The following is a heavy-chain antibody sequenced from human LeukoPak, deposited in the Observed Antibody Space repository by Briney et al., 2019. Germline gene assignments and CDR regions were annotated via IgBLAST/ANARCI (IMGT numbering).Heavy chain of an antibody. V-gene: IGHV3-33*01. J-gene: IGHJ4*02. D-gene: IGHD3-22*01. CDR2: IWYDGSNK. CDR3: ASNYYDSSGYYPFDY. Sequence: GRSLRLSCAASGFTFSSYGMHWVRQAPGKGLEWVAVIWYDGSNKYYADSVKGRFTISRDNSKNTLYLQMNSLRAEDTAVYYCASNYYDSSGYYPFDYWGRETLVTVSS. CDR1: GFTFSSYG.